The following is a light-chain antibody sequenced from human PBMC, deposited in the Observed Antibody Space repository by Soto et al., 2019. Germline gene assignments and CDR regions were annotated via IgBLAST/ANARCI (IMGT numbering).Light chain of an antibody. CDR3: SLYASGSTDV. Sequence: QSALTQPASVSGSPGQSIAISCTGTNSDVGGYNYVSWYQQHPGKAPKLMIYDVTKLPSGLSDRFSGSKSGNTASLTISGLLSVDEADYHCSLYASGSTDVFGTGTKLTVL. J-gene: IGLJ1*01. V-gene: IGLV2-14*01. CDR1: NSDVGGYNY. CDR2: DVT.